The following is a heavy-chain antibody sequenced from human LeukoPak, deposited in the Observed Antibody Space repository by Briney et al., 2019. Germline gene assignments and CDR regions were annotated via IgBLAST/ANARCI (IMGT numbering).Heavy chain of an antibody. J-gene: IGHJ5*02. D-gene: IGHD3-9*01. CDR2: IIPLFGTP. CDR1: GGTFSSYT. V-gene: IGHV1-69*06. Sequence: SVKVSCKASGGTFSSYTISWVRQAPGQGLEWMGGIIPLFGTPDYAQKFQDRLTITADKSTSTAYMELSSLRSEDTAVYYCARGDYDILTGYFHVWFDPWGQGTLVTVSS. CDR3: ARGDYDILTGYFHVWFDP.